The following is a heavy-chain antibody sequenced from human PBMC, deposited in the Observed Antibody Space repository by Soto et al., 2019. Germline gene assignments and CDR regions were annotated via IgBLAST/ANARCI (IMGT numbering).Heavy chain of an antibody. J-gene: IGHJ6*02. CDR1: GFTFSGYG. V-gene: IGHV3-30*18. D-gene: IGHD3-10*02. CDR2: ISYDGSNK. CDR3: AKDQLRGVRGVITYYYGMDV. Sequence: QVQLVESGGGVVQPGRSLRLSCAASGFTFSGYGMHWVRHAPGKGLEWVEGISYDGSNKYYAASVKGRFTISRDNSKNTLYVQMNSLRAEETAVYYCAKDQLRGVRGVITYYYGMDVWGQGTTVTVSS.